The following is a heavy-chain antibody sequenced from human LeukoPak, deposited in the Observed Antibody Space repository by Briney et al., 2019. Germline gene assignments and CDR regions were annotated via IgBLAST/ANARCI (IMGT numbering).Heavy chain of an antibody. CDR3: ARVPFYFDSSGYYFDY. J-gene: IGHJ4*02. CDR1: GYTFTSYY. Sequence: GASVKVSCKASGYTFTSYYMHWVRQAPGQGLEWMGIINPSGGSTSYAQKFQGRVTMTRDTSTSTVYMELSSLRSEDTAVYYCARVPFYFDSSGYYFDYWGQGTLVTVSS. D-gene: IGHD3-22*01. CDR2: INPSGGST. V-gene: IGHV1-46*01.